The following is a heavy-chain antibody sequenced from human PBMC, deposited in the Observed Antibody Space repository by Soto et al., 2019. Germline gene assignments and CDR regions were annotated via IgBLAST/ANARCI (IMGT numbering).Heavy chain of an antibody. D-gene: IGHD3-10*01. CDR2: IYYSGSS. CDR3: ARHSDYYSSGSFDY. CDR1: GDSISSSGYY. J-gene: IGHJ4*02. V-gene: IGHV4-31*03. Sequence: SETLSLTCSVSGDSISSSGYYWSWIRQRPGKGLEWIGNIYYSGSSYNNPSLKSRVTISVNTSKNQFSLNLRSVTAADTAVYYCARHSDYYSSGSFDYWGQGTLVTVSS.